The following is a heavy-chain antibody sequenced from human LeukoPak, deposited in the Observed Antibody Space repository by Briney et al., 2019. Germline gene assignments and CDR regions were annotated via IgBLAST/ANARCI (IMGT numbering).Heavy chain of an antibody. CDR1: GTPFINYW. D-gene: IGHD3-22*01. Sequence: GGSLQISCQGSGTPFINYWIGWVRPLPARGLEWMGIIYPGDSDTRYNPSFQGQFTISADKSISTAYLQWSSLKASDTATYYCARRDYDNHGHSFDIWGQGTMLTVS. CDR3: ARRDYDNHGHSFDI. V-gene: IGHV5-51*01. J-gene: IGHJ3*02. CDR2: IYPGDSDT.